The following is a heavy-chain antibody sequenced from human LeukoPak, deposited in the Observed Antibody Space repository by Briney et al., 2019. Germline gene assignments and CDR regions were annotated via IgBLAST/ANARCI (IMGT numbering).Heavy chain of an antibody. CDR3: ARAEITMVRGASYLFDY. D-gene: IGHD3-10*01. CDR1: GCSISSGGYY. Sequence: SETLSPTCTVSGCSISSGGYYWSWIRQHPGKGLEWIGYIYYSGSTYYNPSLKSRVTISVDTSKNQFSLKLSSVTAADTAVYYCARAEITMVRGASYLFDYWGQGTLVTVSS. J-gene: IGHJ4*02. CDR2: IYYSGST. V-gene: IGHV4-31*03.